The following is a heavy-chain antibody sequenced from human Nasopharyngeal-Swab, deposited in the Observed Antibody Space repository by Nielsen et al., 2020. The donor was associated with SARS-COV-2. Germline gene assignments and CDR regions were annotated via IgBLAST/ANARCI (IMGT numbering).Heavy chain of an antibody. V-gene: IGHV3-7*01. CDR2: IKQDGSEK. J-gene: IGHJ6*02. CDR1: GFTFSSYW. D-gene: IGHD2-2*01. Sequence: GGSLRLSCAASGFTFSSYWMSWVRQAPGKGLEWVANIKQDGSEKYYVDSVKGRFTISRDNAKNSLYLQMNSLRAEDTAVYYCARDQVPAASEDYYYYGMDVWGQGTTVTVSS. CDR3: ARDQVPAASEDYYYYGMDV.